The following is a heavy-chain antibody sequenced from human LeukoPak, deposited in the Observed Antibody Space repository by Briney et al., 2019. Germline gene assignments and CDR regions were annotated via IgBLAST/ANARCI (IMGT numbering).Heavy chain of an antibody. V-gene: IGHV4-59*01. D-gene: IGHD4-11*01. CDR1: GDSFTTYY. CDR2: VYYSGSA. CDR3: ARDGSNWSNDYYHGVDV. Sequence: SETLSLTCNVSGDSFTTYYWSWIRQPPGKGLEWLGYVYYSGSATYNPCLKSRVTISVDTSKNQFSLRLSSVTAADTAVYYCARDGSNWSNDYYHGVDVWGQGTTVTVSS. J-gene: IGHJ6*02.